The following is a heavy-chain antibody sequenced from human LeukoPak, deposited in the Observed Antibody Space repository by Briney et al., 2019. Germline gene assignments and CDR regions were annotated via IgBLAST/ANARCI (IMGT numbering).Heavy chain of an antibody. V-gene: IGHV3-21*01. CDR1: GFTFSIYS. CDR2: ISSSSSSI. Sequence: PGGSLRLSCAASGFTFSIYSMNWVRQAPGKGLEGFSSISSSSSSIYYAYSVKGRFTISRDNAKNSLYLQMNSLRAEDTAVYYCARDVRVMGYFDLNFDYWGQGTLVTVSS. CDR3: ARDVRVMGYFDLNFDY. D-gene: IGHD3-9*01. J-gene: IGHJ4*02.